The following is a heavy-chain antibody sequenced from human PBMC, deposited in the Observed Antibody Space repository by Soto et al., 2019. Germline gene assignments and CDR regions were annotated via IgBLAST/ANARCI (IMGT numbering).Heavy chain of an antibody. CDR1: GFTFSNYG. D-gene: IGHD1-20*01. CDR3: ARVGITATTFRGFDY. Sequence: QVQLVESGGGVVQPGRSLRLSCAASGFTFSNYGMHWVGQAPGKGLEWVAVIWFDGSNKYYADSVKGRFTISRDNSKNTLYLQMHSLRAEDTAVYYCARVGITATTFRGFDYWGQGTLVTVSS. J-gene: IGHJ4*02. V-gene: IGHV3-33*01. CDR2: IWFDGSNK.